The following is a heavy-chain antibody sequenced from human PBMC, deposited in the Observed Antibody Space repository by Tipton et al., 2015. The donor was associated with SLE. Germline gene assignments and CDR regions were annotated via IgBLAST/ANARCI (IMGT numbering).Heavy chain of an antibody. CDR2: ISSSSSYI. D-gene: IGHD4-11*01. V-gene: IGHV3-21*04. CDR3: AKDIVPTVTGGEAFDI. J-gene: IGHJ3*02. Sequence: SLRLSCAASGFTFSSYSMNWVRQAPGKGLEWVSSISSSSSYIYYADSVKGRFTISRDNAKNSLYLQMNSLRAEDTAVYYCAKDIVPTVTGGEAFDIWGQGTMVTVSS. CDR1: GFTFSSYS.